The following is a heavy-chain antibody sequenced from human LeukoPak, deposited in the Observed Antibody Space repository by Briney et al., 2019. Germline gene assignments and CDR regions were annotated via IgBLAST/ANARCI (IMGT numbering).Heavy chain of an antibody. CDR2: INHSGST. Sequence: PSETLSLTCAVYGGSFSGYYWSWIRQPPGKGLEWIGEINHSGSTNYNPSLKSRVTISVDTSKNQFSLKLSSVTAADTAVYYCARAAKGSVAGYVYWGQGTLVTVSS. CDR1: GGSFSGYY. D-gene: IGHD6-19*01. V-gene: IGHV4-34*01. CDR3: ARAAKGSVAGYVY. J-gene: IGHJ4*02.